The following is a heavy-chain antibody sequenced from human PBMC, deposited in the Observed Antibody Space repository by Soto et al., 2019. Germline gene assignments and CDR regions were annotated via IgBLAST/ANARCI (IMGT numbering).Heavy chain of an antibody. CDR1: GASVRSDYYY. CDR3: GRGPSADKVDY. Sequence: QVQLQEPGPGLVEPSQTLSLTCTVFGASVRSDYYYWSWIRQPPGRGLEWIGHIYNSGSTYSNPSLKVRVTVSLDTSKNQFSLKLSSVTAADTAVYYCGRGPSADKVDYWGQGTLVTVSS. CDR2: IYNSGST. V-gene: IGHV4-30-4*01. J-gene: IGHJ4*02. D-gene: IGHD3-3*01.